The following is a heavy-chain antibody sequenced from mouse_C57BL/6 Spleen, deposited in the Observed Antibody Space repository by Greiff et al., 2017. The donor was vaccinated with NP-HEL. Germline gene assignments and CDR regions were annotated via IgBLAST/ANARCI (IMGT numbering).Heavy chain of an antibody. CDR3: ARKKAYSGFDY. CDR2: ISNGGGST. CDR1: GFTFSDYY. V-gene: IGHV5-12*01. D-gene: IGHD2-10*01. Sequence: EVKLQESGGGLVQPGGSLKLSCAASGFTFSDYYMYWVRQTPEKRLEWVAYISNGGGSTYYPDTVKGRFTISRDNAKNTLYLQMSRLKSEDTAMYYCARKKAYSGFDYWGQGTTLTVSS. J-gene: IGHJ2*01.